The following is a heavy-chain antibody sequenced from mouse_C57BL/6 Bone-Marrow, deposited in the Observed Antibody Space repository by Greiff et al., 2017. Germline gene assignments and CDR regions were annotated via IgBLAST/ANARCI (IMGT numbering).Heavy chain of an antibody. Sequence: EVKLMESGGDLVKPGGSLKLSCAASGFTFSSYGMSWVRQTPDKRLEWVATISSGGSYTSYPDRVKGRVTISRDNAKNTLYLQMSSLKSEDTAMYYCARQTAQATLFDYWGQGTTLTVSS. CDR1: GFTFSSYG. J-gene: IGHJ2*01. D-gene: IGHD3-2*02. V-gene: IGHV5-6*01. CDR3: ARQTAQATLFDY. CDR2: ISSGGSYT.